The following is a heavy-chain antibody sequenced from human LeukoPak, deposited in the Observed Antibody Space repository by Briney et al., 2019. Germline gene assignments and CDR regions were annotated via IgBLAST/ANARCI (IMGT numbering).Heavy chain of an antibody. CDR2: IYYSGST. CDR1: GGSVSSGSYY. V-gene: IGHV4-61*01. CDR3: ARGTVTKKDY. J-gene: IGHJ4*02. Sequence: SETLSLTCTVSGGSVSSGSYYWSWIRQPPGKGLEWIGYIYYSGSTNYNPSLKSRVTISVDTSKNQFSLKLSSVTAADTAVYYCARGTVTKKDYWGQGTLVTVSS. D-gene: IGHD4-17*01.